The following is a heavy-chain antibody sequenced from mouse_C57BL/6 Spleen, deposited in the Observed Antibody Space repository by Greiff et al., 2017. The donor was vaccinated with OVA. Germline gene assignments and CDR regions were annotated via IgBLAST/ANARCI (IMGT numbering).Heavy chain of an antibody. CDR3: ARGALGYYFDY. J-gene: IGHJ2*01. D-gene: IGHD2-2*01. CDR2: ILPGSGNT. V-gene: IGHV1-9*01. CDR1: GYTFTGYW. Sequence: VKLVESGAELMKPGASVKLSCKATGYTFTGYWIEWVKQRPGHGLEWIGEILPGSGNTNYNEKFKGKATFTADTSSNTAYMQLSSLTTEDSAIYYCARGALGYYFDYWGQGTTLTVSS.